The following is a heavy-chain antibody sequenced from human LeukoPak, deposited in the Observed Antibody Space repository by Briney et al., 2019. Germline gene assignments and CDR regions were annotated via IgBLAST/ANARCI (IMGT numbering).Heavy chain of an antibody. CDR3: ARVGGVVPAAWFDP. D-gene: IGHD2-2*01. CDR2: ISANNGNT. CDR1: GYSLGHYG. Sequence: GASVKVSCKASGYSLGHYGISWVRQAPGQGLEWMGWISANNGNTKYAQNLQGRVTMTTDTSTSTDYMDLRNLKFDDTDVYYCARVGGVVPAAWFDPWGQGTLVTVSS. V-gene: IGHV1-18*01. J-gene: IGHJ5*02.